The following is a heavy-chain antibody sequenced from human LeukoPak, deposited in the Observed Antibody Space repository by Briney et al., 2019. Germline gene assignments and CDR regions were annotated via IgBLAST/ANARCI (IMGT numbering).Heavy chain of an antibody. CDR1: GFTFSSYA. D-gene: IGHD1-26*01. CDR3: ANPPSIVGETYDAFDI. CDR2: ISGSGGST. V-gene: IGHV3-23*01. Sequence: GGSLRLSCAASGFTFSSYAMSWVRQAPVKGLEWVSAISGSGGSTYYADSVKGRFTISRDNSKNTLYLQMNSLRAEDTAVYYCANPPSIVGETYDAFDIWGQGTMVTVSS. J-gene: IGHJ3*02.